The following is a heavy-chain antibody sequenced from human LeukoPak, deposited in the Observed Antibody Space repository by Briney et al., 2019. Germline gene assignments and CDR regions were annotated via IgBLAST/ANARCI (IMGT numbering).Heavy chain of an antibody. J-gene: IGHJ6*04. Sequence: ASVTVSCKVSGYTLTELCMHWVRQAPGKGLEWMGVFYPDEGETNYAQKFQGRVTITEDKSKDTAYMQLNSLRSEDTAVYYCAADLNRGSYSPERYGMVVWGEGTTVTVSS. CDR2: FYPDEGET. D-gene: IGHD1-26*01. V-gene: IGHV1-24*01. CDR3: AADLNRGSYSPERYGMVV. CDR1: GYTLTELC.